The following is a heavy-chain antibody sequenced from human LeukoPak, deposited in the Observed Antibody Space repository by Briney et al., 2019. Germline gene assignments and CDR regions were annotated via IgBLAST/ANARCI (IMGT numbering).Heavy chain of an antibody. D-gene: IGHD1-26*01. CDR2: IYYSGRT. V-gene: IGHV4-59*01. J-gene: IGHJ4*02. Sequence: KSSETLRLTCTVSAGSISNYYWSWIRQAPGKALEWIGYIYYSGRTNCNPSLKSRVTISEGTSTNQFTLKLSSVTTADTAIYYCASAPNGNFFDHWGQGTLVSVSS. CDR3: ASAPNGNFFDH. CDR1: AGSISNYY.